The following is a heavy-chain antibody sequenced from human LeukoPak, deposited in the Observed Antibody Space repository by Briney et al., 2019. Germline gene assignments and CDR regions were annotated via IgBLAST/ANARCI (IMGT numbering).Heavy chain of an antibody. V-gene: IGHV4-39*01. CDR2: IYYSGST. Sequence: SETLSLTCTVSGGSISSSSYYWGWIRQPPGKGLEWIGSIYYSGSTYYNPSLKSRVTISVDTSKNQFSLKLSSVTAADTAVYYCARQGDGYNYFYFDYWGQGTLATVSS. D-gene: IGHD5-24*01. CDR3: ARQGDGYNYFYFDY. J-gene: IGHJ4*02. CDR1: GGSISSSSYY.